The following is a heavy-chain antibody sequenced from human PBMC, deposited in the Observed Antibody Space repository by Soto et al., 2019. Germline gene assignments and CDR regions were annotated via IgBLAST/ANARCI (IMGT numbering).Heavy chain of an antibody. V-gene: IGHV3-23*01. CDR1: GFTFTSYA. D-gene: IGHD5-12*01. Sequence: GGSLRLSCAASGFTFTSYAMNWVRQAPGKGLEWVSAISGSGGSTYYADSVKGRFTMSRDNSKNTLYLQMNSLRAEDTAVYYCAKAPEYRGYDSRWGRYLAYWAQGTLVRASS. CDR2: ISGSGGST. J-gene: IGHJ4*02. CDR3: AKAPEYRGYDSRWGRYLAY.